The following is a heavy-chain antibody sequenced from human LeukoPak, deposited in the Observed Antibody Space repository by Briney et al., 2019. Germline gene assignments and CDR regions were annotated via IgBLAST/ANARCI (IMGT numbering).Heavy chain of an antibody. V-gene: IGHV1-8*01. Sequence: SSVKVSCKASGYTFTSYEINGVRQATGKGRDGMGWMNPNSGNTRYAQKFQGRVTMTRNTSISTAYMELSSLRSEDTAVYYCARGGGYPMIFGVVIIQDYYYYGMDVWGQGTTVTVSS. D-gene: IGHD3/OR15-3a*01. CDR1: GYTFTSYE. CDR2: MNPNSGNT. J-gene: IGHJ6*02. CDR3: ARGGGYPMIFGVVIIQDYYYYGMDV.